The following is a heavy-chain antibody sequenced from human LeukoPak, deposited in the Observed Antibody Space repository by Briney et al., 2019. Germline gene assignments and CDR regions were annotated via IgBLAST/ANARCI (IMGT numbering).Heavy chain of an antibody. CDR3: AKYPSGIAAAGAEDY. CDR1: GFTVSDNY. CDR2: ISGSGGST. Sequence: GGSLRLSCAASGFTVSDNYMSWVRQAPGQGLEWVSAISGSGGSTYYADSVKGRFTISRDNSKNTLYLQMNSLRAEDTAVYYCAKYPSGIAAAGAEDYWGQGTLVTVSS. D-gene: IGHD6-13*01. J-gene: IGHJ4*02. V-gene: IGHV3-23*01.